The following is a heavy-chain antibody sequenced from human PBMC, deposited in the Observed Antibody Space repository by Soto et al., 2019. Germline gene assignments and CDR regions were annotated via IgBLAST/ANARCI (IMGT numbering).Heavy chain of an antibody. CDR3: ARAPRGNYGYPSYFDY. D-gene: IGHD3-10*01. CDR1: GVSISSYY. J-gene: IGHJ4*02. V-gene: IGHV4-59*01. CDR2: IYYSGST. Sequence: SLTLSLTCTVSGVSISSYYWIWILQPPGKGLEWIGYIYYSGSTNYNPSLKSRVTISVDTSKNQFSLKLSSVTAADTAVYYCARAPRGNYGYPSYFDYWGQGTLVTVSS.